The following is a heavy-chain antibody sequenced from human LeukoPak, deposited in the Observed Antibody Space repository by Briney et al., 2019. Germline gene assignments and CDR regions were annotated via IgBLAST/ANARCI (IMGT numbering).Heavy chain of an antibody. CDR1: GFTFSSYS. V-gene: IGHV3-21*01. Sequence: GGSLRLSCAASGFTFSSYSMNWVRQAPGKGLEWVSSITSSGSYIYYADSVKGRFTISRDNARNSLYLQMNSLRADDTAIYYCARAEAFKFRDFDYWGQGTLVTVSS. J-gene: IGHJ4*02. CDR2: ITSSGSYI. CDR3: ARAEAFKFRDFDY.